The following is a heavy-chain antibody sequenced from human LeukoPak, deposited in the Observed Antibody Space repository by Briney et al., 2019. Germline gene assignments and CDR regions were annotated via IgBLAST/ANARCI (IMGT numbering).Heavy chain of an antibody. D-gene: IGHD3-3*01. J-gene: IGHJ4*02. CDR1: GDSISNDY. CDR3: ARSNLRFLEWLI. Sequence: TSETLSLTCTVSGDSISNDYWSWIRQPPGKGLEWIGYIYYSGSTNYNPSLKSRVTISVDTSKNQFSLKLSSVTAADTAVYYCARSNLRFLEWLIWGQGTLVTVSS. V-gene: IGHV4-59*01. CDR2: IYYSGST.